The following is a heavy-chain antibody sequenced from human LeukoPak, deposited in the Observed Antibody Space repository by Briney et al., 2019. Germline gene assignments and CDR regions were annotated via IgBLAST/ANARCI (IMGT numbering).Heavy chain of an antibody. CDR2: IYSDGVT. Sequence: GGSLRLSCAASGFTVNSYALSWVRQAPGKGLAWVSLIYSDGVTHYADSVKGRFTISRDNSKNTVYLQMNSLRDEDTAVYFCARDRAEGKTWVEFDPWGQETLVTVSS. V-gene: IGHV3-66*02. CDR1: GFTVNSYA. CDR3: ARDRAEGKTWVEFDP. J-gene: IGHJ5*02.